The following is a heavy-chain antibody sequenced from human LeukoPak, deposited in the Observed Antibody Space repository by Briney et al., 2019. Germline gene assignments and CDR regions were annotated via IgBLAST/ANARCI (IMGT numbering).Heavy chain of an antibody. J-gene: IGHJ4*02. D-gene: IGHD6-19*01. CDR3: ARSAVAGKGRDY. CDR2: INPNSGGT. V-gene: IGHV1-2*02. CDR1: GYTFTGYY. Sequence: ASVKVSCKASGYTFTGYYMHWVRQAPGQGLEWMGWINPNSGGTNYAQKFQGRVTMTRDTSISTAYMELSRLRSDDTAVYYCARSAVAGKGRDYRGQGTLVTVSS.